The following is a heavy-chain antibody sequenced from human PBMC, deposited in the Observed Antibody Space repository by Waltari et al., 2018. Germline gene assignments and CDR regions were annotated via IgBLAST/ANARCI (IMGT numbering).Heavy chain of an antibody. D-gene: IGHD6-19*01. V-gene: IGHV4-34*01. Sequence: QVQLQQWGAGLLKPSETLSLTCAVYGGSFSGYYCSWIRHPPGKGLEWIGESNHSGSANYNPTIKSRITTPEVPSKNHLSLKLSSGTAEVTLVYYCAGHTISGLFQAVAVFDYWGQGTLVTVSS. CDR3: AGHTISGLFQAVAVFDY. CDR1: GGSFSGYY. J-gene: IGHJ4*02. CDR2: SNHSGSA.